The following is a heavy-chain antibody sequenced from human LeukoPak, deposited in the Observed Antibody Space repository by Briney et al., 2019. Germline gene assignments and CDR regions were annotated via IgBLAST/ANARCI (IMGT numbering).Heavy chain of an antibody. CDR2: ISAYNGNT. J-gene: IGHJ6*03. Sequence: ASVKVSCKASGYTFSTYGICWVRQAPGQGLEWMGWISAYNGNTNYAQKLQGRVTMTTDTSTSTAYMELRSLRSDDTAVYYCARQGVTAAENNYFYYYMDFWGKGTTVTVSS. V-gene: IGHV1-18*01. D-gene: IGHD6-13*01. CDR1: GYTFSTYG. CDR3: ARQGVTAAENNYFYYYMDF.